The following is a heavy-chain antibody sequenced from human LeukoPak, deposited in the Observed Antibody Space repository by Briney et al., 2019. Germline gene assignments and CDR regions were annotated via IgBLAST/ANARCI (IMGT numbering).Heavy chain of an antibody. CDR2: ISWNSGSI. CDR1: GFNFDEYA. J-gene: IGHJ5*02. D-gene: IGHD3-9*01. CDR3: AKDALRYFDWLSVGGNWFDP. V-gene: IGHV3-9*01. Sequence: PGGSLRLSCAASGFNFDEYAVHWVRQAPGKGLEWVSGISWNSGSIGYADSVKGRFTISRDNAKNSLYLQMNSLRAEDTALYYCAKDALRYFDWLSVGGNWFDPWGQGTLVTVSS.